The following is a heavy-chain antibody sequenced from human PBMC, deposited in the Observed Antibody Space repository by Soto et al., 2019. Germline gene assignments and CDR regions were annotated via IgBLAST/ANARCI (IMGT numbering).Heavy chain of an antibody. J-gene: IGHJ4*02. CDR2: IKTDGSTT. V-gene: IGHV3-74*01. CDR3: ARNWNGVDY. Sequence: EVQLVESGGGLVQPGESLRLSCEASGFTFSNHWMHWVRQAPGKGPVWVARIKTDGSTTNYADYVKGRFTVSRDNAKNTLFLQMNSLRVGDTAVYYCARNWNGVDYWGQGTLVTVSS. CDR1: GFTFSNHW. D-gene: IGHD1-1*01.